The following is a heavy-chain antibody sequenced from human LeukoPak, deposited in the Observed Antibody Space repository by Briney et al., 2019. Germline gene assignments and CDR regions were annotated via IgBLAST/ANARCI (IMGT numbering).Heavy chain of an antibody. J-gene: IGHJ4*02. Sequence: ASVEVSCKASGYTFTSYGITWVRQAPGQGLEWLGWISAYNGNAHYAQKFQGRVALTTDTATSTVYMELRTLRSDGTAVYYCVREMAVVIPAALTPYDYWGQGTLVTVSS. V-gene: IGHV1-18*01. D-gene: IGHD2-2*01. CDR1: GYTFTSYG. CDR3: VREMAVVIPAALTPYDY. CDR2: ISAYNGNA.